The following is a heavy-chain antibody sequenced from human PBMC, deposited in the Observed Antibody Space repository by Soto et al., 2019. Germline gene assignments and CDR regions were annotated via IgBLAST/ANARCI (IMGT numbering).Heavy chain of an antibody. CDR2: ISYDGSNK. Sequence: GGSLRLSCAASGFTFSSYAMHWVRQAPGKGLEWVAVISYDGSNKYCADSVKGRFTISRDNSKNTLYLQMNSLRAEDTAVYYCARDRHYGMDVWGQGTTVTVSS. V-gene: IGHV3-30-3*01. CDR3: ARDRHYGMDV. J-gene: IGHJ6*02. CDR1: GFTFSSYA.